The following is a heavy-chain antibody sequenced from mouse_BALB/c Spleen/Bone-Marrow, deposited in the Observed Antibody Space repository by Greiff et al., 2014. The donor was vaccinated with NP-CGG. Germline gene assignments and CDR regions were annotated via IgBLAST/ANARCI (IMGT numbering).Heavy chain of an antibody. D-gene: IGHD2-10*02. CDR2: INPSSGYT. J-gene: IGHJ3*01. CDR3: AREGYGNYAY. Sequence: QVQLQQSGAELARPGASVKMSCKASGYTFTSYTMHWVKQGPGQGLEWIGYINPSSGYTNYNQKFKDKATLTADKSSSTAYMQLSSLTSEDSAVYYCAREGYGNYAYWGQGTLVTVSA. V-gene: IGHV1-4*01. CDR1: GYTFTSYT.